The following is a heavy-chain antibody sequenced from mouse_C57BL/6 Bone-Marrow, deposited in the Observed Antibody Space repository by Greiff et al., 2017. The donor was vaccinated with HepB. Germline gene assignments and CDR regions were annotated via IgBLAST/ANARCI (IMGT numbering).Heavy chain of an antibody. CDR2: ISSGGDYI. D-gene: IGHD2-3*01. CDR3: TRDPNYDGYSLFDY. V-gene: IGHV5-9-1*02. CDR1: GFTFSSYA. Sequence: EVKLVESGEGLVKPGGSLKLSCAASGFTFSSYAMSWVRQTPEKRLEWVAYISSGGDYIYYADTVKGRFTISRDNARNTLYLQMSSLKSEDTAMYYCTRDPNYDGYSLFDYWGQGTTLTVSS. J-gene: IGHJ2*01.